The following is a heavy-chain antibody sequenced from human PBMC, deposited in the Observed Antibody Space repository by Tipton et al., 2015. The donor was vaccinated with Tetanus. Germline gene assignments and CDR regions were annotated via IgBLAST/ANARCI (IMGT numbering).Heavy chain of an antibody. CDR3: ARLHPFGSGFYGGY. V-gene: IGHV5-51*01. Sequence: QLVQSGAEVKKPGESLKISCKGSGYNFTNYWIGWVRQMPGKGLEWMGVIFPGDSDTRYSAPFQGQVTISVDKSISTAYLQWVSLKASDTAMYYCARLHPFGSGFYGGYWGQGTLVTVSS. CDR2: IFPGDSDT. CDR1: GYNFTNYW. D-gene: IGHD6-25*01. J-gene: IGHJ4*02.